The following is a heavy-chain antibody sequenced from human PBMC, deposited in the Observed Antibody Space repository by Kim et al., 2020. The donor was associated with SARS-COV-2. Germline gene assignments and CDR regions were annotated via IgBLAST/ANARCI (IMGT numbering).Heavy chain of an antibody. CDR1: GFSFDNYW. D-gene: IGHD6-13*01. CDR2: IKQDGGQI. J-gene: IGHJ4*02. V-gene: IGHV3-7*01. Sequence: GGSLRLSCVASGFSFDNYWMSWVRQAPGKGLEWVANIKQDGGQIYYLDSLKGRFTISRDNAKNSVYLQLNSLRAEDTAVYYCARIGYSSSCTDYWGQGTLVTVS. CDR3: ARIGYSSSCTDY.